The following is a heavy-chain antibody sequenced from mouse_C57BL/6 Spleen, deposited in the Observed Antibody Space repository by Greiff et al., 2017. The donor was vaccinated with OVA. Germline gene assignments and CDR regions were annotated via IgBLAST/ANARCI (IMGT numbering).Heavy chain of an antibody. CDR3: ARLEGSWYYGSRGYFDV. V-gene: IGHV1-53*01. Sequence: QVHVKQPGTELVKPGASVKLSCKASGYTFTSYWMHWVKQRPGQGLEWIGNINPSNGGTNYNEKFKSKATLTVDKSSSTAYMQLSSLTSEDSAVYYCARLEGSWYYGSRGYFDVWGTGTTVTVSS. D-gene: IGHD1-1*01. CDR2: INPSNGGT. CDR1: GYTFTSYW. J-gene: IGHJ1*03.